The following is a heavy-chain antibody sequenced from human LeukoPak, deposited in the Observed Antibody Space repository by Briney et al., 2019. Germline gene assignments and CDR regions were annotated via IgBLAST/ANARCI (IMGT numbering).Heavy chain of an antibody. J-gene: IGHJ4*02. D-gene: IGHD1-26*01. Sequence: HPGGSLRLSCAASGFTFSRYTMNWVRQAPGKGLEWVSYISGSGTTKYYADSVKGRFTISRDNAKNSLYLQMNSLRAEDTAVYYCAKDRSYSGYEPLDYWGQGTLVTVSS. CDR2: ISGSGTTK. CDR1: GFTFSRYT. V-gene: IGHV3-48*04. CDR3: AKDRSYSGYEPLDY.